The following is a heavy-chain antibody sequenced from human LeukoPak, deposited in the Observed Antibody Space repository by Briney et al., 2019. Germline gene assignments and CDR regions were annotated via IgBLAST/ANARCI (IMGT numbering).Heavy chain of an antibody. CDR2: IDYSGST. Sequence: SETLSLTCTVSGDSSYNSLYSWGWIRQPPGKGLEWIGSIDYSGSTYYNPSLKSRATISIDTSENQFSLNLSSVTAADTAVYYCAREYTLYRSGWFLDYWGQGTLVTVSS. D-gene: IGHD6-19*01. CDR3: AREYTLYRSGWFLDY. CDR1: GDSSYNSLYS. V-gene: IGHV4-39*07. J-gene: IGHJ4*02.